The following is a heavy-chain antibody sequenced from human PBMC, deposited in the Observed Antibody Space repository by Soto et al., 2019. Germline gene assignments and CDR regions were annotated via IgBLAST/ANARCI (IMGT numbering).Heavy chain of an antibody. J-gene: IGHJ4*02. V-gene: IGHV3-23*01. Sequence: GGSLRLSCAASGFTFSSYAMSWVRQAPGKGLEWVSAISGSGGSTYYADSVKGRFTISRDNSKNTLYLQMNSLRAEDTAVYYCAKAPHHSSSWYYFDYWGQGTLVTVSS. CDR3: AKAPHHSSSWYYFDY. CDR2: ISGSGGST. D-gene: IGHD6-13*01. CDR1: GFTFSSYA.